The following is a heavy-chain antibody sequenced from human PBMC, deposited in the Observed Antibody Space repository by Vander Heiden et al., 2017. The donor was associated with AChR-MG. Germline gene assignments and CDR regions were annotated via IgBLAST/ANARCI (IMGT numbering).Heavy chain of an antibody. Sequence: QVQLVQSGAEVKKPGSSVKVPCKASGCTFSSYAISWVRQAPGQGLEWMGGIIPIFGTANYAQKFQGRVTITADESTSTAYMELSSLRSEDTAVYYCARGGDSSSYDAFDIWGQGTMVTVSS. CDR3: ARGGDSSSYDAFDI. J-gene: IGHJ3*02. CDR2: IIPIFGTA. D-gene: IGHD6-6*01. V-gene: IGHV1-69*01. CDR1: GCTFSSYA.